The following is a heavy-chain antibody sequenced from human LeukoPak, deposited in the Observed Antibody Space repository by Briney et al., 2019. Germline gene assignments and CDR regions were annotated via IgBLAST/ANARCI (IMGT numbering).Heavy chain of an antibody. D-gene: IGHD3-10*01. Sequence: GESLKISCKGSGYSFTSYWIGWVRQMPGKGLEWMGIIYPGDSDTRYSPSSQGQVTISADKSISTAYLQWSSLKASDTAMYYCARLLTMVRGVYYYYYYMDVWGKGTTVTVSS. V-gene: IGHV5-51*01. CDR2: IYPGDSDT. CDR1: GYSFTSYW. CDR3: ARLLTMVRGVYYYYYYMDV. J-gene: IGHJ6*03.